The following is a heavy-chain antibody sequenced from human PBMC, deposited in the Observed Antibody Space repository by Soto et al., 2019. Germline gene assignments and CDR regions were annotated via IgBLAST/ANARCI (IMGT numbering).Heavy chain of an antibody. CDR1: GGTFSSYA. CDR3: ARTLYRGSYYRQLYY. CDR2: IIPIFGTA. Sequence: QVQLVQSGAEVKKPGSSVKVSCKASGGTFSSYAISWVRQAPGQGLEWMGGIIPIFGTANYAQKFQGRVTITSGEYTSTAYMELSSQPPEDTVVYYCARTLYRGSYYRQLYYRGKGTLLTVSS. D-gene: IGHD1-26*01. V-gene: IGHV1-69*01. J-gene: IGHJ4*02.